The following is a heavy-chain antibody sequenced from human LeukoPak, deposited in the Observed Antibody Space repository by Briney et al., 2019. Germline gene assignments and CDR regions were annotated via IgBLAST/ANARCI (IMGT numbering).Heavy chain of an antibody. V-gene: IGHV1-2*04. CDR2: INPNSGGT. D-gene: IGHD5-18*01. J-gene: IGHJ2*01. Sequence: ASVKVSCKASGYTFTGYYMHWVRQAPGQGLEWMGWINPNSGGTNYAQKFQGWVTMTRDTSIGTAYMELSRLRSDDTAVYYCARDRGYSYGLPDWYFDLWGRGTLVTVSS. CDR1: GYTFTGYY. CDR3: ARDRGYSYGLPDWYFDL.